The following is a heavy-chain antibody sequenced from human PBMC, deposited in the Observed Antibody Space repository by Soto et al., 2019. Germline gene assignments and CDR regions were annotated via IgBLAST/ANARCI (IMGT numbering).Heavy chain of an antibody. CDR3: ARGSIAALY. V-gene: IGHV4-61*01. Sequence: KASETLSLTCTVSGGSVSSGSYYWSWIRQPPGKGLEWIGYIYYSGSTNYNPSLKSRVTISVDTSKNQFSLKLSSVTAADTAVYYCARGSIAALYWGQETLVTVSS. D-gene: IGHD6-6*01. CDR1: GGSVSSGSYY. J-gene: IGHJ4*02. CDR2: IYYSGST.